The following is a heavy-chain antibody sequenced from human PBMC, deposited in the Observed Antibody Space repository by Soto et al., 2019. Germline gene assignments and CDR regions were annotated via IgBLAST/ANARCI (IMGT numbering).Heavy chain of an antibody. Sequence: QVQMVQSGAEVKKPGASVKVSCKASGHTFTGHHMHCVRQAPGQGLEWMDLIDLDIGDTKYAQKFQGRVTSTSDTSITTAYMELRGLRSDDTAVYYCALEPTGTAGFDYWGQGTLVTVSS. CDR3: ALEPTGTAGFDY. CDR2: IDLDIGDT. D-gene: IGHD2-21*02. J-gene: IGHJ4*02. V-gene: IGHV1-2*02. CDR1: GHTFTGHH.